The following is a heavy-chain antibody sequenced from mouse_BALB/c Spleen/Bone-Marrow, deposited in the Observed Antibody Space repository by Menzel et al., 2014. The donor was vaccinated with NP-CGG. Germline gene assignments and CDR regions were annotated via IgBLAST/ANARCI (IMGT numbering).Heavy chain of an antibody. J-gene: IGHJ2*01. V-gene: IGHV5-17*02. Sequence: EVQGVESGGGLVQPGGSRKLSCAASGFTFSSFGMHWVRQAPEKGLEWVAYISSGSSTFYYGDKVKGRFTVSRDNPKNTLFLQMTGLRSEDTAMYYCAREGGAYAGVGYWGQGTTLTVSS. CDR3: AREGGAYAGVGY. CDR1: GFTFSSFG. D-gene: IGHD2-13*01. CDR2: ISSGSSTF.